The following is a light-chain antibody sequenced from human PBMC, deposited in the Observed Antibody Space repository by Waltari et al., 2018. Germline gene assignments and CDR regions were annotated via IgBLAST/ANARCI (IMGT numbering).Light chain of an antibody. CDR3: QSIDVDALT. J-gene: IGLJ2*01. CDR1: VLPKQY. Sequence: SFELTQPPSVSVSPGQTATITCSGDVLPKQYVYWYQQKPGQAPVPLLYKDTERPSGIPERFSGSTSGTGTTVTLTIGGVQAEDEADYYCQSIDVDALTFGGGTKLTVL. CDR2: KDT. V-gene: IGLV3-25*03.